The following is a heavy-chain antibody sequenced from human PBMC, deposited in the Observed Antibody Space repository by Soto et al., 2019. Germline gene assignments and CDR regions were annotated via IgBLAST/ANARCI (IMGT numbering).Heavy chain of an antibody. Sequence: GGSLRLSCAASGFTFSSYAMSWVRQAPGKGLEWVSAISGSGGSTYYADSVKGRFTISRDNSKNTLYLQMNSLRAEDTAVCYCAKRRGLTTVTTSDFDYWGQGTLVTVSS. CDR1: GFTFSSYA. CDR3: AKRRGLTTVTTSDFDY. CDR2: ISGSGGST. V-gene: IGHV3-23*01. D-gene: IGHD4-17*01. J-gene: IGHJ4*02.